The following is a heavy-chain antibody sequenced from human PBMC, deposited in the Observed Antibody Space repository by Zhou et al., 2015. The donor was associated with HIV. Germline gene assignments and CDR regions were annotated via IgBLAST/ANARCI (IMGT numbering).Heavy chain of an antibody. Sequence: QVQLVQSGAEVKKPGASVKVSCKASGYTFTGYYMHWVRQAPGQGLEWMGWINPNSGGTNYAQKFQGWVTMTRDTSISTAYMELSRLRSDDTAVYYCARDLGYSGSSSSAFDIWGQGTMVTVSS. CDR2: INPNSGGT. J-gene: IGHJ3*02. CDR3: ARDLGYSGSSSSAFDI. D-gene: IGHD1-26*01. V-gene: IGHV1-2*04. CDR1: GYTFTGYY.